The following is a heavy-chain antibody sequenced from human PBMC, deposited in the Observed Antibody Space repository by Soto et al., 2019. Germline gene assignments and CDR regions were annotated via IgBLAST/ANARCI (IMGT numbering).Heavy chain of an antibody. V-gene: IGHV3-9*01. CDR3: AKDMGSGWYGEVSRYSGSYTYYYGMDV. J-gene: IGHJ6*02. Sequence: PGGSLRLSCAASGFTFDDYAMHWVRQAPGKGLEWVSGISWNSGSIGYADSVKGRFTISRDNAKNSLYLQMNSLRAEDTALYYCAKDMGSGWYGEVSRYSGSYTYYYGMDVWGQGTTVTVSS. D-gene: IGHD1-26*01. CDR2: ISWNSGSI. CDR1: GFTFDDYA.